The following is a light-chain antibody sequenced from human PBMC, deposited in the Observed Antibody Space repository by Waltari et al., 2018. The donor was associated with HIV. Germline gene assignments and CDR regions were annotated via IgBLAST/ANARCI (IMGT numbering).Light chain of an antibody. CDR2: IAS. CDR3: QQSYSAPYP. CDR1: QSISTY. J-gene: IGKJ3*01. V-gene: IGKV1-39*01. Sequence: DNQMIQSPSSVSASVGDRVTITCRTSQSISTYLNWFQHKPGKAPILLISIASRLESGVPSRFSGSGSGTEFTVTISSLQPEDFATYYCQQSYSAPYPFGPGTKVDI.